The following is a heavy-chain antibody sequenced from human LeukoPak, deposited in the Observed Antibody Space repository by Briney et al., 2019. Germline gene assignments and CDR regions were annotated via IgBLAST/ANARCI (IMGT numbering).Heavy chain of an antibody. CDR2: ISGSGGST. CDR1: GFTFSSYA. J-gene: IGHJ4*02. V-gene: IGHV3-23*01. D-gene: IGHD6-13*01. Sequence: GGSLRLSCAASGFTFSSYAMSWVRQAPGKALEWVSAISGSGGSTYCGDSVKGRFTISRDNSKNTLYLQMNSLRAEDTAVYYCAKDLRAVAAAADNEYWGQGTLVTVSS. CDR3: AKDLRAVAAAADNEY.